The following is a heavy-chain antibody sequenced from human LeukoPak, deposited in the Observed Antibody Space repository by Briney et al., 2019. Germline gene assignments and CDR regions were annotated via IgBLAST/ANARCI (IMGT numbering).Heavy chain of an antibody. J-gene: IGHJ4*02. CDR2: ISSSGRYI. CDR1: GFSFSSYT. D-gene: IGHD5-18*01. CDR3: ASMDSYGSIDY. V-gene: IGHV3-21*01. Sequence: WGSLRLSCAASGFSFSSYTMNWVRQAPGKGLDWVSSISSSGRYIYYADSVMGRFTISRDNAKNSLYLQISSLRADDTAVYYCASMDSYGSIDYWGQGTLVTVSS.